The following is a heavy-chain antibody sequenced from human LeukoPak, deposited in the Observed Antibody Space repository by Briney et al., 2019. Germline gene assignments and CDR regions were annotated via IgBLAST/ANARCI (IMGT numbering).Heavy chain of an antibody. CDR3: ARGPNNFDY. Sequence: SETLSLTCIVSGGSISSYYWSWIRQPPGKGLEWIGYIYYSGTTNYNPSLKSRVTISVDTSKNQFSLKLSSVTAADTAVYYCARGPNNFDYWGQGTLVTVSS. V-gene: IGHV4-59*01. CDR2: IYYSGTT. CDR1: GGSISSYY. J-gene: IGHJ4*02. D-gene: IGHD2/OR15-2a*01.